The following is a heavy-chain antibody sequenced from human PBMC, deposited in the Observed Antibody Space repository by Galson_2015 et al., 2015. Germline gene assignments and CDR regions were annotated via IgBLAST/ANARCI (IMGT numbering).Heavy chain of an antibody. Sequence: SLRLSCAASGFIFSSYAMHWVRQAPGKGLEWVAVISYDGSNKYYADSVKGRFTISRDNSKNTLYLQMNSLRAEDTAVYYCARDLTTMGLKFDYWGQGTLVTVSS. V-gene: IGHV3-30-3*01. J-gene: IGHJ4*02. CDR1: GFIFSSYA. D-gene: IGHD5-24*01. CDR3: ARDLTTMGLKFDY. CDR2: ISYDGSNK.